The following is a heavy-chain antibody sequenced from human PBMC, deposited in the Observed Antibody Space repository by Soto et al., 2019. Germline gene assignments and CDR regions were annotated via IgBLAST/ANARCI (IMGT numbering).Heavy chain of an antibody. Sequence: SETLSLTCTVSGGSISSYYWSWIRQPPGKGLEWIGYIYYSGSTNYNPSLKSRVTISVDTSKNQFSLKLSSLRSEDTAVYYCARDLSGRGVAGGYNWFDPWGQGTLVTVSS. CDR3: ARDLSGRGVAGGYNWFDP. D-gene: IGHD3-10*01. V-gene: IGHV4-59*01. CDR1: GGSISSYY. J-gene: IGHJ5*02. CDR2: IYYSGST.